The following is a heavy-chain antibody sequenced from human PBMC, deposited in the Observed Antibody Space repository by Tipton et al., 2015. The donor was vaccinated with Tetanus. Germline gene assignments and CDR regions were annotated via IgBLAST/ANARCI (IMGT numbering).Heavy chain of an antibody. CDR3: ARQRSRLTPPDAVDI. D-gene: IGHD1-14*01. J-gene: IGHJ3*02. Sequence: QSGAEVKKPGESLKISCKGSGYSFTSYWIGWVRQMPGKGLEWMGIIYPGDSDTRYSPSFQGQVTISADKSISTAYLQWSSLKASDTAMYYCARQRSRLTPPDAVDIWGQGTMVTVSS. V-gene: IGHV5-51*01. CDR1: GYSFTSYW. CDR2: IYPGDSDT.